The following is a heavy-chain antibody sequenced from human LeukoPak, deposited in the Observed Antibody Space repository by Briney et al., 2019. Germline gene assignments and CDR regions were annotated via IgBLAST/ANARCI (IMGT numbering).Heavy chain of an antibody. CDR2: IHDSGST. CDR1: GGSISSYY. Sequence: SETLSLTCTVAGGSISSYYWSWIRQPPGKGLEWIGNIHDSGSTNYNPSLKSRATISVDTSKNQFSLKLSSVTAADTAVYYCARYGGTAAGTPFDYWGQGTLVTVSS. J-gene: IGHJ4*02. V-gene: IGHV4-59*01. D-gene: IGHD6-13*01. CDR3: ARYGGTAAGTPFDY.